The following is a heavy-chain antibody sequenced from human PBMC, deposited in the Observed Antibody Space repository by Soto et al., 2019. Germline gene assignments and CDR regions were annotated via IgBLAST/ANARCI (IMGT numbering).Heavy chain of an antibody. V-gene: IGHV1-58*02. J-gene: IGHJ3*02. Sequence: SVKVSCKASGFTFTSSAMQWVRQARGQRLEWIGWIVVGSGNTNHAQKFQERVTITRDMSTSTAYMELSSLRSEDTAVYYCAAEGIAVAPYAFDIWGQGTMVTVSS. CDR1: GFTFTSSA. CDR2: IVVGSGNT. CDR3: AAEGIAVAPYAFDI. D-gene: IGHD6-19*01.